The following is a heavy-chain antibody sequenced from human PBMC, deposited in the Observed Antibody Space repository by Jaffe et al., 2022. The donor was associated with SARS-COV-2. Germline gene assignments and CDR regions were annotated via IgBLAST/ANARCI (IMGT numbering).Heavy chain of an antibody. CDR2: ISGSGGTT. D-gene: IGHD6-13*01. CDR1: GFIFSSYA. Sequence: EVQLLESGGGLVQPGGTLRLSCAASGFIFSSYAISWVRQAPGKGLEWVAVISGSGGTTYYADSVKGRFTISRDNAKNTLFLQMSSLRVEDTAVYYCAKRDSFLAGSWYFDSWGEGTRVTVSS. CDR3: AKRDSFLAGSWYFDS. V-gene: IGHV3-23*01. J-gene: IGHJ4*02.